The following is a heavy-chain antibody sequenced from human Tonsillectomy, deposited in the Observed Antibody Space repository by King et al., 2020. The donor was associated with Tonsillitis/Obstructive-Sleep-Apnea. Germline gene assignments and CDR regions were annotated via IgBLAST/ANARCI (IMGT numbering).Heavy chain of an antibody. V-gene: IGHV3-11*05. J-gene: IGHJ6*03. CDR3: ARVGQDYDSTPYYMDV. CDR2: ITSSSSYT. D-gene: IGHD3-3*01. Sequence: VQLVESGGGLVKPGGSLRLSCAASGFTLSDYYMSWIRQAPVKGLEWVSYITSSSSYTNYADSVKGRFTISRDNAKNSLYLQMNSLRAEDTAVYYCARVGQDYDSTPYYMDVWGKGTTVTVSS. CDR1: GFTLSDYY.